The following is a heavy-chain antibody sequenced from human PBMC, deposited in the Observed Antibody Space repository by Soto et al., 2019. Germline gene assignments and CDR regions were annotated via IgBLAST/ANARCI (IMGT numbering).Heavy chain of an antibody. CDR1: GFTVSSNY. CDR2: IYSGGST. CDR3: ASVCYSSSWLMFGDFDI. D-gene: IGHD6-13*01. Sequence: GGSLRLSCAASGFTVSSNYMSWVRQAPGKGLEWVSVIYSGGSTYYADSVKGRFTISRDNSKNTLYLQMNSLRAEDTAVYYCASVCYSSSWLMFGDFDILGQGTMVT. J-gene: IGHJ3*02. V-gene: IGHV3-66*01.